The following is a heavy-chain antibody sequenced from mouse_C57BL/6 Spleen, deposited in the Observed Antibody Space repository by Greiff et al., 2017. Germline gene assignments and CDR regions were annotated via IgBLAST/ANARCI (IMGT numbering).Heavy chain of an antibody. D-gene: IGHD1-1*01. Sequence: EVQVVESGGGLVKPGGSLKLSCAASGFTFSDYGMHWVRQAPEKGLEWVAYISSGSSTIYYADTVKGRFTISRDNAKNTLFLQMTSLRSEDTAMYYCARRRYGSSYGAMDYWGQGTSVTVSS. CDR1: GFTFSDYG. CDR3: ARRRYGSSYGAMDY. J-gene: IGHJ4*01. CDR2: ISSGSSTI. V-gene: IGHV5-17*01.